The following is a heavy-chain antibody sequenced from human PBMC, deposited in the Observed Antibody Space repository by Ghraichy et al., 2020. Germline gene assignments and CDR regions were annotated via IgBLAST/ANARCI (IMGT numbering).Heavy chain of an antibody. J-gene: IGHJ4*02. V-gene: IGHV1-18*01. CDR2: ISAYNGNT. CDR1: GYTFTSYG. CDR3: ARDAPTLYSSSWQPVRKPARHYFDD. D-gene: IGHD6-13*01. Sequence: ASVKVSCKASGYTFTSYGISWVRQAPGQGLEWMGWISAYNGNTNYAQKLQGRVTMTTDTSTSTAYMELRSLRSDDTAVYYCARDAPTLYSSSWQPVRKPARHYFDDWGQGTLVTVSS.